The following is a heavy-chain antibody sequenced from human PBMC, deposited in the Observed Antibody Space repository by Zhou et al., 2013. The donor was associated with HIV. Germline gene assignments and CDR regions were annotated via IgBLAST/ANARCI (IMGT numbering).Heavy chain of an antibody. J-gene: IGHJ6*03. Sequence: QVQLVQSGAEVKKPGSSVKVSCKASGGTFSSYAISWVRQAPGQGLEWMGGIIPIFGTANYAQKFQGRVTITTDESTSTAYMELSSLRSEDTAVYYCASHHCSGGSCYFGYYYYMDVWGKGTTVTVSS. V-gene: IGHV1-69*05. D-gene: IGHD2-15*01. CDR3: ASHHCSGGSCYFGYYYYMDV. CDR2: IIPIFGTA. CDR1: GGTFSSYA.